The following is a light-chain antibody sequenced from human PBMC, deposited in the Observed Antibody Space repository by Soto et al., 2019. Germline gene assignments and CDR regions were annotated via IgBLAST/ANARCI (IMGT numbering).Light chain of an antibody. CDR1: SSDVGSYNL. J-gene: IGLJ3*02. Sequence: QSVLTQPASVSGSPGQSITISCTGTSSDVGSYNLVSWYQQHPGKAPKLMIYEVSKRPSGVSNRFSGSKSVNTASLTISGLQAEDEADYYCCSYAGSSTWVFGGGTQLTVL. CDR2: EVS. CDR3: CSYAGSSTWV. V-gene: IGLV2-23*02.